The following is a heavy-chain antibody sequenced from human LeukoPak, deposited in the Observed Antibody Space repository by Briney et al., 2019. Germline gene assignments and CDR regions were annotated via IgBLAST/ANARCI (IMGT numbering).Heavy chain of an antibody. D-gene: IGHD2-2*03. CDR1: RFTLSSYA. V-gene: IGHV3-23*01. J-gene: IGHJ6*02. CDR2: ISSSGGST. Sequence: PGGSLRLSCAASRFTLSSYAMSWVRQAPGKGLEWVSAISSSGGSTYYADSVKGRFTISRDNSKNTLYLQMNSLRAEDTAVYYCAKDPQTPRGYFPGGDGMDVWGQGTTVTVSS. CDR3: AKDPQTPRGYFPGGDGMDV.